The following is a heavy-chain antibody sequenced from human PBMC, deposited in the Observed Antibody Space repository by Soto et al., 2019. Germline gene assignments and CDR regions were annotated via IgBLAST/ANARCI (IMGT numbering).Heavy chain of an antibody. D-gene: IGHD2-8*02. CDR2: IIPILAVT. CDR1: GDTFNTYT. Sequence: QVQLVQSGAEVKKPGSSVKVSCKVSGDTFNTYTISWVRQAPVQGLEWMGRIIPILAVTTYSRKFQGRLSITADESTSTAYMEVSSLRSEDTAIYYCAARYCSAATCFNPGAYWGQGTLVAVSS. CDR3: AARYCSAATCFNPGAY. V-gene: IGHV1-69*02. J-gene: IGHJ4*02.